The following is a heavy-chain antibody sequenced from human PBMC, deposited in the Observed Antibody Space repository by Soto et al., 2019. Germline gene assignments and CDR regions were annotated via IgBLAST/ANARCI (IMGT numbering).Heavy chain of an antibody. J-gene: IGHJ5*02. V-gene: IGHV4-39*01. CDR2: IYYSGST. Sequence: SETLSLTCTVSGGSMSSSSYYWGWIRQPPGKGLEWIGSIYYSGSTYYNPSLKSRVTISVDTSKNQFSLKLSSVTAADTAVYYCASLHGARFDPWGQGTLVTVSS. D-gene: IGHD4-17*01. CDR3: ASLHGARFDP. CDR1: GGSMSSSSYY.